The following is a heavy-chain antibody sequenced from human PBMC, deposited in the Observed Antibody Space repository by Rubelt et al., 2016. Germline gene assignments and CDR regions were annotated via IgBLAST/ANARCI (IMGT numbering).Heavy chain of an antibody. Sequence: GASVKVSCKASGYTFTMYVIHWVRQAPGQSLEWMALINAGLGYTKYSQEFQGRVTITRDTSASTAYMELRSLRSDDTAVYYCARDPSNTSGYNAYFDYWGQGTLVTASS. D-gene: IGHD5-18*01. CDR2: INAGLGYT. CDR1: GYTFTMYV. J-gene: IGHJ4*02. CDR3: ARDPSNTSGYNAYFDY. V-gene: IGHV1-3*01.